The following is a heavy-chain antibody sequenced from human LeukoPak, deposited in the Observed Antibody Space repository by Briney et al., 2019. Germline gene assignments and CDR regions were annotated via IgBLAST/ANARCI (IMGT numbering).Heavy chain of an antibody. CDR2: INPSGDDT. CDR3: ARDVSDAFDI. J-gene: IGHJ3*02. Sequence: GASVKVSFKASGYTFTSYYMHWVRQAPGQGLEWMGIINPSGDDTSYAQKFRGRVTMTSDTSTSTVYMDLSSLTSEDTAVYYCARDVSDAFDIWGQGTMVTVSS. CDR1: GYTFTSYY. V-gene: IGHV1-46*01.